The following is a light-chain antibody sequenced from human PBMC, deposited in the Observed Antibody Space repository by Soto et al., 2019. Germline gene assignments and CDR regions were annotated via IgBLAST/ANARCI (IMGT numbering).Light chain of an antibody. CDR3: MQALQTQL. CDR1: QSLLHSNGYNY. J-gene: IGKJ3*01. V-gene: IGKV2-28*01. Sequence: DIVMTQSPLSLPVTPGEPASISCRSSQSLLHSNGYNYLDWYLQKPGQSPQLLIYLGSNRASGVPDRFSGSGSGTHFTLKISRVEAEDVGVYYCMQALQTQLFGPGTTLHIK. CDR2: LGS.